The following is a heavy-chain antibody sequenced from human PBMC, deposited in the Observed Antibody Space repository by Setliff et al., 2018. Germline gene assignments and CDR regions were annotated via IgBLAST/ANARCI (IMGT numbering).Heavy chain of an antibody. CDR2: IYTRGTA. CDR1: GGSLNNYY. Sequence: KPSETLSLTCTVSGGSLNNYYWNWIRQPPGKGLEWIGYIYTRGTAIYNPSLRSRVTISVDMSKKQFSLKLSSVTAADTAVYYCARAGGYYGSGSYYNDGWFDPWGQGTLVT. CDR3: ARAGGYYGSGSYYNDGWFDP. J-gene: IGHJ5*02. D-gene: IGHD3-10*01. V-gene: IGHV4-4*08.